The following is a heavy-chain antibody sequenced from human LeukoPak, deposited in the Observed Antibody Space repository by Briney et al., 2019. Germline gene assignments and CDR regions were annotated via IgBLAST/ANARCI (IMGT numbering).Heavy chain of an antibody. CDR2: INPNSGGT. Sequence: ASVKVSCKASGYTFTGYYMHWVRQAPGQGLEWMGRINPNSGGTSYAQKFQGRVTMTRDTSISTAYMELSRLRSDDTAVYYCARDGRLVGATGAPSYWGQGTLVTVSS. J-gene: IGHJ4*02. CDR1: GYTFTGYY. V-gene: IGHV1-2*06. D-gene: IGHD1-26*01. CDR3: ARDGRLVGATGAPSY.